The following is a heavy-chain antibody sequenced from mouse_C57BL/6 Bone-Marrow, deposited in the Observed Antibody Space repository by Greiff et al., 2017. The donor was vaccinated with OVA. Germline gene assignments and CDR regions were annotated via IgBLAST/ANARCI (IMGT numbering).Heavy chain of an antibody. CDR2: IRSKSNNYAT. D-gene: IGHD1-1*01. J-gene: IGHJ3*01. Sequence: DVQLVESGGGLVQPKGSLKLSCAASGFSFHTYAMHWVRPAPGKGLEWVARIRSKSNNYATDYADSVKDRFTISRDDSESMLYLQMNNLITEDTAMYYCVRQDYGSSPAWFGCWGQGTLVSVSA. V-gene: IGHV10-1*01. CDR3: VRQDYGSSPAWFGC. CDR1: GFSFHTYA.